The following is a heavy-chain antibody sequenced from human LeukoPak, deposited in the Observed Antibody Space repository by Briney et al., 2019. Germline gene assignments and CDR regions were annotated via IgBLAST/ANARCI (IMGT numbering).Heavy chain of an antibody. Sequence: GASVKVSCKASGGTFNSFVISWVRQAPGQGLECMGGIIPLFGTANYAQKFQDRATITADESTSTAYMELSSLRSEDTAFYYCARLGGDSSDYPFGHWGQGTLVTVSS. CDR2: IIPLFGTA. J-gene: IGHJ4*02. CDR1: GGTFNSFV. CDR3: ARLGGDSSDYPFGH. D-gene: IGHD3-22*01. V-gene: IGHV1-69*13.